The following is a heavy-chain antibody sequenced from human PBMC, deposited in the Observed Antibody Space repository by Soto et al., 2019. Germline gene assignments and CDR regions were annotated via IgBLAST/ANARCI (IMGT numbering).Heavy chain of an antibody. CDR1: GGTFNSYV. Sequence: ASVKVSCKASGGTFNSYVISWVRQVPGQGLEWMGGIIPTFETLNYAQKFQGRLTITADESTRTAYMELSSLRSEDTAMYYCARSVRTVGHNDYYYYAMDAWGQGTTVTVSS. J-gene: IGHJ6*02. D-gene: IGHD1-26*01. CDR2: IIPTFETL. CDR3: ARSVRTVGHNDYYYYAMDA. V-gene: IGHV1-69*13.